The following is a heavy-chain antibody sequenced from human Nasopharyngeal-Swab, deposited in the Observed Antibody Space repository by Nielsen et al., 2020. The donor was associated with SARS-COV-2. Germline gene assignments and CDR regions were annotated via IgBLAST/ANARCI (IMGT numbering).Heavy chain of an antibody. CDR3: AKDRKPRFLEWLFLDY. CDR2: ISGSGGST. D-gene: IGHD3-3*01. CDR1: GFTFSNYA. Sequence: GGSLRLSCTASGFTFSNYAMSWVRQAPGKGLEWVSAISGSGGSTYYADPVQGRFTISRDNSKNTLYLQMNSLRAEDTAVYYCAKDRKPRFLEWLFLDYWGQGTLVTVSS. V-gene: IGHV3-23*01. J-gene: IGHJ4*02.